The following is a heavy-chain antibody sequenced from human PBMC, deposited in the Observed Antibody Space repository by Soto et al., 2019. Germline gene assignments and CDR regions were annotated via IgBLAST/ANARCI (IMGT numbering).Heavy chain of an antibody. CDR1: GYSFTDYH. CDR2: INPKSGGT. V-gene: IGHV1-2*04. CDR3: ARGDSTDCSNGVCAFFYNHDMDV. Sequence: ASVRVSCKXSGYSFTDYHIHWVRQAPGQGLEWLGRINPKSGGTSTAQKFQGWVTMTTDTSISTASMELTRLTSDDTAIYYCARGDSTDCSNGVCAFFYNHDMDVWGQGTTVTVS. D-gene: IGHD2-8*01. J-gene: IGHJ6*02.